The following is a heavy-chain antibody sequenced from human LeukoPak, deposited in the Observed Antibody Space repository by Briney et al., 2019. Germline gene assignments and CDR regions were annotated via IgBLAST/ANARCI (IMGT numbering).Heavy chain of an antibody. Sequence: PGGSLRLSCAASGFTFDDYTMHWVRQVPGKGLEWVSGIAWNSGITGYADSVKSRFTISRDNAKNSLSLQMNSLRAEDTAFYYCVKDIGGDVIPRRFDYWGQGTLVTVSS. J-gene: IGHJ4*02. CDR3: VKDIGGDVIPRRFDY. D-gene: IGHD3-10*01. CDR2: IAWNSGIT. CDR1: GFTFDDYT. V-gene: IGHV3-9*01.